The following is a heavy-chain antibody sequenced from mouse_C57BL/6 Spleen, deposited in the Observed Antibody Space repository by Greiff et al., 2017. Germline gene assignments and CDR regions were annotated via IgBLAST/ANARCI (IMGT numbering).Heavy chain of an antibody. Sequence: EVKLVESGPELVKPGASVKISCKASGYSFTGYYMNWVKQSPEKSLEWIGEINPSTGGTTYNQKFKAKATLTVDKSSRTAYMQLKSLTSEDSAVYYCARGLTGDWYFDVWGTGTTVTVSS. CDR1: GYSFTGYY. V-gene: IGHV1-42*01. D-gene: IGHD4-1*01. CDR2: INPSTGGT. J-gene: IGHJ1*03. CDR3: ARGLTGDWYFDV.